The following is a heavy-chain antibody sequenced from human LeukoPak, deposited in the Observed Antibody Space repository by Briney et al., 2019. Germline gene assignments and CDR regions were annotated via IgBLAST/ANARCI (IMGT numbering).Heavy chain of an antibody. Sequence: GGSLRLSCAASGFTFSSYSMNWVRQAPGKGLEWASSISSSSSYIYYADSVKGRFTISRDNAKNSLYLQMNSLRAEDTAVYCCARDRGYDYIWGSYRSLHYFDYWGQGTLVTVSS. CDR3: ARDRGYDYIWGSYRSLHYFDY. V-gene: IGHV3-21*01. J-gene: IGHJ4*02. CDR2: ISSSSSYI. CDR1: GFTFSSYS. D-gene: IGHD3-16*02.